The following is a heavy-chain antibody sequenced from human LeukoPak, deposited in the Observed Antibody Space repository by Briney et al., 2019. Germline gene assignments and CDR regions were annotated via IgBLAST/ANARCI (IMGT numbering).Heavy chain of an antibody. Sequence: NPSETLSLTCTVSGGSISSGTYYWGWIRQSPGKGLEWIGSFYSSGSTYYNPSLKSRVTISADTSKNQFSLQLSSVTAADTAIYYCGRRPPALGAFDIWGHGTTVTVSS. CDR3: GRRPPALGAFDI. J-gene: IGHJ3*02. CDR2: FYSSGST. V-gene: IGHV4-39*01. CDR1: GGSISSGTYY.